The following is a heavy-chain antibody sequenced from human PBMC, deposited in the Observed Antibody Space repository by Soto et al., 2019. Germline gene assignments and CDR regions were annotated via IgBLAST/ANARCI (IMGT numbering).Heavy chain of an antibody. V-gene: IGHV3-30*18. CDR3: AKGTIRYDILTGYYP. Sequence: QVQLVESGGGVVQPGRSLRLSCAASGFTFSSYGMHWVRQAPGKGLAGVAVISYDGSNKYYADSVKGRFTISRDNSKNTLYLQMNSLRAEDTAVYYCAKGTIRYDILTGYYPWGQGTLVTVSS. D-gene: IGHD3-9*01. CDR1: GFTFSSYG. J-gene: IGHJ4*02. CDR2: ISYDGSNK.